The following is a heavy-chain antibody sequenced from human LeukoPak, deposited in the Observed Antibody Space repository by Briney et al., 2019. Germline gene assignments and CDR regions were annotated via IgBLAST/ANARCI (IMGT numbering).Heavy chain of an antibody. J-gene: IGHJ4*02. V-gene: IGHV3-21*01. CDR3: ARALYAYYYDSSGSFDY. Sequence: GGSLRLSCAASGFTFSSYSMNWVSQAPGKGLEWVSSISSSSSYIYYADSVKGRFTISRDNAKNSLYLQMNSLRAEDTALYYCARALYAYYYDSSGSFDYWGQGTLVTVSS. D-gene: IGHD3-22*01. CDR1: GFTFSSYS. CDR2: ISSSSSYI.